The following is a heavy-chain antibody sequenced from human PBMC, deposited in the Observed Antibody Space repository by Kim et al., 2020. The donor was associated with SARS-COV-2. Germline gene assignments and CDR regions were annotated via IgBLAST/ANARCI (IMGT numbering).Heavy chain of an antibody. J-gene: IGHJ5*02. CDR3: ARELAAAGTPWFDP. D-gene: IGHD6-13*01. CDR1: GGSISSSSYY. CDR2: IYYSGST. V-gene: IGHV4-39*07. Sequence: SETLSLTCTVSGGSISSSSYYWGWIRQPPGKGLEWIGSIYYSGSTYYNPSLKSRVTISVDTSKNQFSLKLSSVTAADTAVYYCARELAAAGTPWFDPWGQGTLVTVSS.